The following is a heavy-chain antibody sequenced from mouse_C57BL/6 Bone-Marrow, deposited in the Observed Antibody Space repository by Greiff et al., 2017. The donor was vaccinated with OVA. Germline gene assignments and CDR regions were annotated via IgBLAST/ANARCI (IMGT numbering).Heavy chain of an antibody. CDR2: INPSSGYT. CDR1: GCTFTSYT. D-gene: IGHD1-1*01. Sequence: VQLVESGAELARPGASVKMSCKASGCTFTSYTMHWVKQRPGQGLEWIGYINPSSGYTKYNQKFKDKATLTADKSSSTAYMQLSSLTSEDSAVYYCARRGRYGSSYYAMDYWGQGTSVTVSS. CDR3: ARRGRYGSSYYAMDY. J-gene: IGHJ4*01. V-gene: IGHV1-4*01.